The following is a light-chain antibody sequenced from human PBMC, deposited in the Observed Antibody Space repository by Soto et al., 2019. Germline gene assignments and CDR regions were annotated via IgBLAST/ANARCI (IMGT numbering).Light chain of an antibody. Sequence: EIVLTQSPATLSLSPGERATLSCRARQRVSSYLARYQQKPGQAPRLLIYDASNRATGIPARFSGSGSGTDFTLTISSLEPEDFAVYYCQQRSNCPLTFGGGTKVEIK. J-gene: IGKJ4*01. CDR2: DAS. CDR3: QQRSNCPLT. CDR1: QRVSSY. V-gene: IGKV3-11*01.